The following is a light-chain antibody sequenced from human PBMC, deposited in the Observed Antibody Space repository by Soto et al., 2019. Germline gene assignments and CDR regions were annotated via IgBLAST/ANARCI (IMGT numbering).Light chain of an antibody. CDR2: DDD. J-gene: IGLJ3*02. V-gene: IGLV1-51*01. Sequence: QSVLTQPPSVSAAPGQKVTISCSGSNSNIGANSVSWYQHLPGTAPKLVIYDDDKRPSGIPDRFSGSKSGTSATLDITGLQIVDEADYYCGTWHTTLSVEWVFGGGTKLTVL. CDR1: NSNIGANS. CDR3: GTWHTTLSVEWV.